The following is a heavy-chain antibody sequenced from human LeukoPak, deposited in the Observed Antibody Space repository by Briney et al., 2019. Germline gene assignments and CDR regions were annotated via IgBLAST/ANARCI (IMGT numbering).Heavy chain of an antibody. D-gene: IGHD1-26*01. CDR2: IYRSGGT. CDR3: ARLTSGNYY. Sequence: SETLSLTCAVSGGSISSGGYSWSWIRQPLGKGLEWIGYIYRSGGTYYNPSLKSRATISVDRSKNQFSLKLGSVTAADTAVYYCARLTSGNYYWGQGTLVTVSS. V-gene: IGHV4-30-2*01. J-gene: IGHJ4*02. CDR1: GGSISSGGYS.